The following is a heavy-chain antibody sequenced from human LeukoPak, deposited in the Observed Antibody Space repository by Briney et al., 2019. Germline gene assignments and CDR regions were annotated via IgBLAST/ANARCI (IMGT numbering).Heavy chain of an antibody. D-gene: IGHD3-10*01. CDR2: IKQDGSER. CDR3: ARDLSWFGEEDY. CDR1: GFTFSSYW. Sequence: PGGSLRLSCAASGFTFSSYWMSWVRQAPGKGLEWVATIKQDGSERYYVDSVKGRFTISRDNAQNSLSLQMNSLRAEDTAVYYCARDLSWFGEEDYWGQGTLVTVSS. J-gene: IGHJ4*02. V-gene: IGHV3-7*01.